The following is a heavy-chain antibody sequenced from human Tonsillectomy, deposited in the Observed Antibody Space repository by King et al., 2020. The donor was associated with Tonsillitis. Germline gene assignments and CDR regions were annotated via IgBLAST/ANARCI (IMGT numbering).Heavy chain of an antibody. Sequence: QLQESGPGLVKPSQTLSLTCTVSGGSISSGGYYWSWIRQHPGKGLEWIGYIYYSGSTYYNPSLKSRVTISVDTSKNQFSLKLSSVTAADTAAYYCARDVGAAAIYHDAFDIWGQGTMVTVSS. CDR2: IYYSGST. J-gene: IGHJ3*02. CDR3: ARDVGAAAIYHDAFDI. CDR1: GGSISSGGYY. D-gene: IGHD2-2*01. V-gene: IGHV4-31*03.